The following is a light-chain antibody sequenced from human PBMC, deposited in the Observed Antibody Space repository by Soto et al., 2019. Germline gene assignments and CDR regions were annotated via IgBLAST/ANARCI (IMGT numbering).Light chain of an antibody. CDR2: DAS. Sequence: EIVMTQSPATLSVSPGERATLSCRASQNVSSSLAWYQQKPGQAPRVLIYDASTRASGIPARFSGSGSGTEFTLTISSLQSEDFAVYYCQQYNNWPPITFGQGTRLEIK. CDR3: QQYNNWPPIT. CDR1: QNVSSS. V-gene: IGKV3-15*01. J-gene: IGKJ5*01.